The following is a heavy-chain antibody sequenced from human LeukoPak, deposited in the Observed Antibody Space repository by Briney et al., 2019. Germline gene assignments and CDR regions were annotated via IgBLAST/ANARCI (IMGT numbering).Heavy chain of an antibody. D-gene: IGHD3-10*01. CDR1: GYSITSSSW. CDR2: IYHSGTI. J-gene: IGHJ4*02. Sequence: SDILSLTCAVSGYSITSSSWWGWIRQPPGKGLEWIGYIYHSGTIYYNPSLQSRVTMSVDTSKNQFSLKLSSVTAVDTAVYYCARKENVYYYFDYWGQGTLVTVSS. CDR3: ARKENVYYYFDY. V-gene: IGHV4-28*05.